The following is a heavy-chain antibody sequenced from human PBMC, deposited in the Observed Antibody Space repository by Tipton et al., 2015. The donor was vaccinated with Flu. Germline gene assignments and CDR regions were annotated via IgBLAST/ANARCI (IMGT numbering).Heavy chain of an antibody. V-gene: IGHV4-59*01. CDR3: AREKDSRGSEYFQQ. Sequence: GLVKPSETLSLTCTVSGGSISGYYWTWIRQPPGKGLEWIGYIYYSGSTNYNPSLKSRVTISVDTSKNQFSLKLSSVTAADTAVYYCAREKDSRGSEYFQQWGQGTLVTVSS. D-gene: IGHD3-22*01. J-gene: IGHJ1*01. CDR1: GGSISGYY. CDR2: IYYSGST.